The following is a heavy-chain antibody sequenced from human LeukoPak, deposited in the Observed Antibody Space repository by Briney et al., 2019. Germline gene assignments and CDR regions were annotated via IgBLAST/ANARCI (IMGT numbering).Heavy chain of an antibody. CDR2: ISYDGSNK. D-gene: IGHD2-2*02. CDR1: GFTFSSYG. J-gene: IGHJ1*01. V-gene: IGHV3-30*03. CDR3: ARGGGRVPAAIRSFQH. Sequence: GGSLRLSCAASGFTFSSYGMHWVRQAPGKGLEWVAVISYDGSNKYYADSVKGRFAISRDNSKNTLYLQMNSLRAEDTAVYYCARGGGRVPAAIRSFQHWGQGTLVTVSS.